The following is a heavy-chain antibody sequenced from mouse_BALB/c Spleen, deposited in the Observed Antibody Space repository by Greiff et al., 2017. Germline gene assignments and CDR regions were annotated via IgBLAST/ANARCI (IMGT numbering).Heavy chain of an antibody. CDR3: AIYYDYDGFAY. V-gene: IGHV5-6-2*01. CDR1: GFTFSSYY. CDR2: INSNGGST. J-gene: IGHJ3*01. Sequence: EVKLMESGGGLVKLGGSLKLSCAASGFTFSSYYMSWVRQTPEKRLELVAAINSNGGSTYYPDTVKGRFTISRDNAKNTLYLQMSSLKSEDTALYYCAIYYDYDGFAYWGQGTLVTVSA. D-gene: IGHD2-4*01.